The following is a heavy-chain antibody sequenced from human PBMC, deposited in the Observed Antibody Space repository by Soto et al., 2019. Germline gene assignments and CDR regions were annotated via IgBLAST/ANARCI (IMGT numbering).Heavy chain of an antibody. CDR2: IIPIFGTA. CDR1: GGTFSGYA. J-gene: IGHJ4*02. Sequence: SVKVSCKASGGTFSGYAISWVRQAPGQGLEWMGGIIPIFGTANYAQKFQGRVTITADESTSTAYMELSSLRSEDTAVYYCAIPQADSSGYYEVDYWGQGTLVTVSS. V-gene: IGHV1-69*13. CDR3: AIPQADSSGYYEVDY. D-gene: IGHD3-22*01.